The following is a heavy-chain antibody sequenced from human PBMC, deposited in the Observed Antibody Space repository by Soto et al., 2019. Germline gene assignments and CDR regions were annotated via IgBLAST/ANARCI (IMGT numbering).Heavy chain of an antibody. J-gene: IGHJ6*01. D-gene: IGHD3-9*01. CDR3: AKYHSLDIRYLYRMDV. CDR1: GFTFDDYT. V-gene: IGHV3-43*01. CDR2: ISWDGGST. Sequence: GGSLRLSCAASGFTFDDYTMHWVRQAPGKGLEWVSLISWDGGSTYYADSVKGRFTISRDNSKNSLYLQMNSLRTEDPALYYCAKYHSLDIRYLYRMDVWGQGTTVTVSS.